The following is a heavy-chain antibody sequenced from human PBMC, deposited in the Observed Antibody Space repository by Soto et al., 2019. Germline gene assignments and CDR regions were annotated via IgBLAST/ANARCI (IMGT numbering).Heavy chain of an antibody. D-gene: IGHD3-10*01. Sequence: PGGSLRLSCAASGFPFSSYSMNWVRQAPGKGLEWVSYISSSSSSTIYYADSVKGRFTVSRDNAKNSLYLQMNSLRAEDTAVYYCARVRPGEQDAFDIWGQGTMVTVSS. CDR2: ISSSSSSTI. CDR1: GFPFSSYS. V-gene: IGHV3-48*01. J-gene: IGHJ3*02. CDR3: ARVRPGEQDAFDI.